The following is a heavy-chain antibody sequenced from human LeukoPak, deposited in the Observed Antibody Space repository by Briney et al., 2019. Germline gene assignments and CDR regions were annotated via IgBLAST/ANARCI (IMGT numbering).Heavy chain of an antibody. V-gene: IGHV3-64D*06. CDR3: ARRIAARREFDY. CDR1: GFTLSSCA. J-gene: IGHJ4*02. CDR2: ISTNGGSI. Sequence: GGSLRPSCSASGFTLSSCAMHWVRQAPGKGLEYVSGISTNGGSIYYADSVKGRFTISRDNSKNMLYLQMTSLRAEDTAVYYCARRIAARREFDYWGQGTLVTVSS. D-gene: IGHD6-6*01.